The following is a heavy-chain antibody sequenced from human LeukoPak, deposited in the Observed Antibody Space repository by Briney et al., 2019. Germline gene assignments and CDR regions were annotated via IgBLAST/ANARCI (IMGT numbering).Heavy chain of an antibody. D-gene: IGHD7-27*01. J-gene: IGHJ6*03. CDR3: ARLGLGSHYYYYMDV. CDR1: GFTFSSYG. CDR2: IRYDGSNK. Sequence: GGSLRLSCAASGFTFSSYGMHWVRQAPGKGLEWVAYIRYDGSNKYYEDSMKGRFTISRDNSKNMLYLQMNSLRAEDTAVYYCARLGLGSHYYYYMDVWGTGTTVTISS. V-gene: IGHV3-30*02.